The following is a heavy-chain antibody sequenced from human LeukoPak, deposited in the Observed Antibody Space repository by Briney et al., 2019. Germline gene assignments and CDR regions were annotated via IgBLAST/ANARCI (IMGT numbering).Heavy chain of an antibody. Sequence: NPSETLSLTCTVSGASISSYYWSWIRQPPGKGLEWLGYIYYSGSTNYSPSLKSRVTISVDTSKNQFSLKLSSVTAADTAVYYCARVRARSSSWLDYWGQGTLVTVSS. J-gene: IGHJ4*02. V-gene: IGHV4-59*01. CDR1: GASISSYY. D-gene: IGHD6-13*01. CDR3: ARVRARSSSWLDY. CDR2: IYYSGST.